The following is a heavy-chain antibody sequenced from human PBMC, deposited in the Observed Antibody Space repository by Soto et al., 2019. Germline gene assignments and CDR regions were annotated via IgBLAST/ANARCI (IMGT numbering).Heavy chain of an antibody. Sequence: SETLSLTCAVSGGSISSGGDYWTWIRKHPGKGLEWIGNIYYSGRTYYNPSLESRVIISVDTSKNQFSLKLSSVTAADTAVYYCARLGGYCSSTTCPYYYGMDVWGQGTTVTVSS. V-gene: IGHV4-31*11. CDR1: GGSISSGGDY. J-gene: IGHJ6*02. CDR2: IYYSGRT. D-gene: IGHD2-2*03. CDR3: ARLGGYCSSTTCPYYYGMDV.